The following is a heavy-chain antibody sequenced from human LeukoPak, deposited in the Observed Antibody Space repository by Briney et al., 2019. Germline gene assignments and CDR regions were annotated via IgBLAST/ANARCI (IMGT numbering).Heavy chain of an antibody. V-gene: IGHV3-7*03. CDR2: IKQDGSEK. J-gene: IGHJ4*02. CDR3: ARSPPRGREGY. D-gene: IGHD5-24*01. Sequence: GGSLRLSCAASGFTFSSYWMSWVRQAPGKGLEWVANIKQDGSEKYYVDSVKGRFTIPRDNAKNSLYLQMNSLRAEDTAVYYCARSPPRGREGYWGQGTLVTVSS. CDR1: GFTFSSYW.